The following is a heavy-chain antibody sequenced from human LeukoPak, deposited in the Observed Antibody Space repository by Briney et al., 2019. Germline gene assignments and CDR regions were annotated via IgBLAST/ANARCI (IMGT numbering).Heavy chain of an antibody. J-gene: IGHJ4*02. Sequence: SETLSLTCTVSGGSISSYYWSWIRQPPGKGLEWIGYIYYSGSTNYNPSLKSRVTISADTFKNQFSLKLSSVTAADTAVYYCARGATIFLFDYWGQGTLVTVSS. CDR3: ARGATIFLFDY. D-gene: IGHD5-12*01. V-gene: IGHV4-59*01. CDR1: GGSISSYY. CDR2: IYYSGST.